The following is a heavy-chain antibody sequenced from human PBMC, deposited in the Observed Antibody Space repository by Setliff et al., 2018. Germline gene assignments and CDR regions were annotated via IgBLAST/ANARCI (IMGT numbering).Heavy chain of an antibody. J-gene: IGHJ6*03. CDR3: AREGVDTRSSTDYRYYMDV. Sequence: PSVKVSCKASGGTFSSYGISWVRQAPGQGLEWMGGTIPIFGTTNYAQKFQGRVTIITDESTSTAYMELSSLTSADTAVYYCAREGVDTRSSTDYRYYMDVWGKGTTVTV. V-gene: IGHV1-69*05. D-gene: IGHD5-18*01. CDR1: GGTFSSYG. CDR2: TIPIFGTT.